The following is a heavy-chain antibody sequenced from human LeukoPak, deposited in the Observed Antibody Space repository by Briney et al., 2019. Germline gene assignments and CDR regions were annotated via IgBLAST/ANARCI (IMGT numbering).Heavy chain of an antibody. D-gene: IGHD6-13*01. V-gene: IGHV3-23*01. CDR1: GFTFSSYA. Sequence: GGSLRLSCAASGFTFSSYAMSWVRQAQGKGLERVSAISGSGGSTYYADSVKGRFTISRDNSKNTLYLQMNSLRAEDTAVYYCAKDRKSSSWYDAFDIWGQGTMVTVSS. CDR2: ISGSGGST. J-gene: IGHJ3*02. CDR3: AKDRKSSSWYDAFDI.